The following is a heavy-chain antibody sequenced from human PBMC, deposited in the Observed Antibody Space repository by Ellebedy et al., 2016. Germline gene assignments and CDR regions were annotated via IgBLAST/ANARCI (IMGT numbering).Heavy chain of an antibody. V-gene: IGHV3-30-3*01. Sequence: GESLKISCAASGFTFSSYAMHWVRQAPGKGLEWVAVISYDGSNKYYADSVKGRFTISRDNSKNTLYLQMNSLRAEDTAVYYCARERRHSSSPGYYFDYWGQGTLVTVSS. CDR2: ISYDGSNK. D-gene: IGHD6-6*01. CDR1: GFTFSSYA. CDR3: ARERRHSSSPGYYFDY. J-gene: IGHJ4*02.